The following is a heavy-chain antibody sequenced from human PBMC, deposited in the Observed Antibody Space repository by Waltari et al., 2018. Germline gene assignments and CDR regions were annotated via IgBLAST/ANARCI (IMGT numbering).Heavy chain of an antibody. Sequence: QVQLQQWGAGLLKPSETLSLTCAVYGGSFSGYYWSWIRQPPGKGREWIGESNHMGSTNASPCLKSRVTISVDTSKSQCSLKLSSVTAADTAVYYCARLRPPDYGSGSYYRPNWFDPWGQGTLVTVSS. CDR2: SNHMGST. V-gene: IGHV4-34*01. CDR1: GGSFSGYY. J-gene: IGHJ5*02. CDR3: ARLRPPDYGSGSYYRPNWFDP. D-gene: IGHD3-10*01.